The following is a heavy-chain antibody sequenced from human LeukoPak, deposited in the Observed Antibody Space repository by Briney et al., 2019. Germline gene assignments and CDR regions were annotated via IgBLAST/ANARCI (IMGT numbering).Heavy chain of an antibody. CDR3: GRGNKSFDP. CDR2: INPNTGDT. Sequence: ASVKVSCKASGYTFTTYYVHWVRQAPGQGLEWIGWINPNTGDTNYAPKFQGRVTMIKDTSTNSAYMELNKLTSDDTAVYYCGRGNKSFDPWGQGTLVTVSS. CDR1: GYTFTTYY. V-gene: IGHV1-2*02. J-gene: IGHJ5*02.